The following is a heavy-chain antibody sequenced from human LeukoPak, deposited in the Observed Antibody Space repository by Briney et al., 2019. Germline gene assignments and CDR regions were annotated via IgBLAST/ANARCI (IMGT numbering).Heavy chain of an antibody. CDR3: AKGGITKVRGVIAL. Sequence: GRSLRLSCAASGFTFSSYGMHWVRQAPGKGLEWVAVIWYDGSNKYYADSVKGRFTISRDNSKNTLYLQMNSLRAQDTAVYYCAKGGITKVRGVIALWGQGTLVTVSS. V-gene: IGHV3-33*06. J-gene: IGHJ4*02. CDR2: IWYDGSNK. CDR1: GFTFSSYG. D-gene: IGHD3-10*01.